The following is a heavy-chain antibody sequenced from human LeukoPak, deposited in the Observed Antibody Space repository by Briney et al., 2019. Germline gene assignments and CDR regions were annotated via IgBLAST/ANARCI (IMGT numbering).Heavy chain of an antibody. D-gene: IGHD2-15*01. CDR3: ASEVGYCSGGSCYYFDY. CDR2: IYYSGST. J-gene: IGHJ4*02. V-gene: IGHV4-39*01. CDR1: GVSISSSSYY. Sequence: PSETLSLTCTVSGVSISSSSYYWGWIRQPPGKGLVWIGSIYYSGSTYYNPSRRSRVTISVDTSKNQFSLKLSSVTAADTAVYYCASEVGYCSGGSCYYFDYWGQGTLVTVSS.